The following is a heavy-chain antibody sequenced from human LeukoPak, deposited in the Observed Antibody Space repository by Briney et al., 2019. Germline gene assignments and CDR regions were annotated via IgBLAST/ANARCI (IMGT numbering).Heavy chain of an antibody. CDR2: IYYSGST. Sequence: PSETLSLTCTVSGGSISSSYWSWIRQPPGKGLEWIGYIYYSGSTNSNPSLKSRVTISVDTSKNQFSLKLTPVTAADTAVYYCARGGYSSGWYVFDYWGQGTLVTVSS. CDR1: GGSISSSY. CDR3: ARGGYSSGWYVFDY. D-gene: IGHD6-19*01. J-gene: IGHJ4*02. V-gene: IGHV4-59*01.